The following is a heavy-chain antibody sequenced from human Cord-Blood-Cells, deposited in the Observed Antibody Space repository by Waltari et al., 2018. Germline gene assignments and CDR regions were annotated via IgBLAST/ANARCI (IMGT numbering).Heavy chain of an antibody. CDR3: ARGPYSSSWYYFDY. CDR1: GSTFTGYY. V-gene: IGHV1-2*05. D-gene: IGHD6-13*01. J-gene: IGHJ4*02. Sequence: QVQLVQSGAAVEKPGASVKVSCKASGSTFTGYYMHWVRQAPGQGLEWMGRINPNSGGTNYAQKFQGRVTMTRDTSISTAYMELSRLRSDDTVVYYCARGPYSSSWYYFDYWGQGTLVTVSS. CDR2: INPNSGGT.